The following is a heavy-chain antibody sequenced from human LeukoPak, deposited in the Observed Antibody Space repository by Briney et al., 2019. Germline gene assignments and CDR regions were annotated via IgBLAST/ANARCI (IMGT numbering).Heavy chain of an antibody. CDR1: GYSFSTYW. CDR2: IYPGDSDT. J-gene: IGHJ1*01. V-gene: IGHV5-51*01. CDR3: ARDYYDSSGYYPGYFQH. D-gene: IGHD3-22*01. Sequence: GESLKISCMGSGYSFSTYWIGWVRQMPGKGLEWMGIIYPGDSDTRYSPSFQGQVTISADKSISTAYLQWSSLKASDTAMYYCARDYYDSSGYYPGYFQHWGQGTLVTVSS.